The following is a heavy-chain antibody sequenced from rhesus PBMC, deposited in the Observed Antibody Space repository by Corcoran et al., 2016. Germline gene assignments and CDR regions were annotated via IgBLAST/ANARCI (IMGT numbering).Heavy chain of an antibody. CDR1: GFAFSNYF. D-gene: IGHD4-29*01. CDR2: IRSKAFCGKS. V-gene: IGHV3-184*02. J-gene: IGHJ4*01. CDR3: ARNLYGSGFVDY. Sequence: EVQLVESGGDLVQPGGSLRLSCSASGFAFSNYFIYWVRQAPGKGLEWLGLIRSKAFCGKSESAASLEGRFTFSRDDSKNIAYLQMSSLKVEDTATYYCARNLYGSGFVDYWGQGVLVTVSS.